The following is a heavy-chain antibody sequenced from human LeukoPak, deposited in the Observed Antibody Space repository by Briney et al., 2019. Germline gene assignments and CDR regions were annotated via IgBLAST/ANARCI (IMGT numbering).Heavy chain of an antibody. D-gene: IGHD3-22*01. Sequence: PSETLSLTCTVSGGSISTYHWNWIRKSPEKGLEWIGYMQSTGNSNYNPSLKSRVTMSVDMSRNQIVLNLSSVTPADTAVYYCASSTYYYDSSGFPSWGQGTRVTVSS. J-gene: IGHJ5*02. CDR1: GGSISTYH. CDR3: ASSTYYYDSSGFPS. V-gene: IGHV4-59*01. CDR2: MQSTGNS.